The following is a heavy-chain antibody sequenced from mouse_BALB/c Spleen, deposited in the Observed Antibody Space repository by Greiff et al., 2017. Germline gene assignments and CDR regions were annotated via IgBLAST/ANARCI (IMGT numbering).Heavy chain of an antibody. Sequence: VKVVESGPSLVQPSQSLSITCTVSGFSLTSYGVHWVRQSPGKGLEWLGVIWSGGSTDYNAAFISRLSISKDNSKSQVFFKMNSLQANDTAIYYCAREGDGYYIAYWGQGTLVTVSA. V-gene: IGHV2-2*02. CDR1: GFSLTSYG. CDR2: IWSGGST. J-gene: IGHJ3*01. D-gene: IGHD2-3*01. CDR3: AREGDGYYIAY.